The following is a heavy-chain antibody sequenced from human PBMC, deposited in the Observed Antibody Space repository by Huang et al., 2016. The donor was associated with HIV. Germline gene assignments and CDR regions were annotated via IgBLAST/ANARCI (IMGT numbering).Heavy chain of an antibody. CDR1: GFRFNGYG. J-gene: IGHJ5*02. CDR2: ISYNGYFK. D-gene: IGHD1-26*01. V-gene: IGHV3-30*18. CDR3: AKDRVLGGTSGPFDL. Sequence: ELVESGGGVVQSGGALTLSCVASGFRFNGYGMHWVRQTPGNGLEWVATISYNGYFKYYADSLGGRLSISRDNSKKTMNLQMDSLRPDDTAVYFGAKDRVLGGTSGPFDLWGQGTSVTVSP.